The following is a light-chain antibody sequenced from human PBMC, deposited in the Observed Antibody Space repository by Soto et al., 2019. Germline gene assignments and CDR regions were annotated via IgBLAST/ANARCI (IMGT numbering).Light chain of an antibody. CDR1: SSDVGDFTY. CDR2: DFT. Sequence: QSVLTQPPSASGSPGQSVTISCTGTSSDVGDFTYVSWHQQHPGKAPKLLLYDFTKRPSGVPDRFSGSKSGNTASLTVSGLQTEDEAEYYCSSYTGNNNVLFGAGTKLTVL. J-gene: IGLJ2*01. V-gene: IGLV2-8*01. CDR3: SSYTGNNNVL.